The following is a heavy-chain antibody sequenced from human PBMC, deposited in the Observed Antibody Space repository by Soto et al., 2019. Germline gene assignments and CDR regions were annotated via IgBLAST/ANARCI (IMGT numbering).Heavy chain of an antibody. V-gene: IGHV3-23*01. CDR2: ITDNGGDA. CDR1: GGSISSSN. J-gene: IGHJ4*02. CDR3: ARGSTESYPGSRIFDF. D-gene: IGHD3-10*01. Sequence: PSETLSLTCAVSGGSISSSNWWSWVRQAPGEGLQWVATITDNGGDAKYADSVRGRFVISRDNSKKTLYLQMTSLTAEDSAMYFCARGSTESYPGSRIFDFWGRGTLVTVSS.